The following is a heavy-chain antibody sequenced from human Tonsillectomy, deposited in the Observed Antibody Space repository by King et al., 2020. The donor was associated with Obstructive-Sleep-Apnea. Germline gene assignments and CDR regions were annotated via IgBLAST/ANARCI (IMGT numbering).Heavy chain of an antibody. CDR2: INHSGST. V-gene: IGHV4-34*01. CDR3: ARGGYSGYDYGDAFDI. D-gene: IGHD5-12*01. Sequence: VQLQQWGAGLLKPSETLSLTCAVYGGSFSGYYWSWIRQPPGKGLEWIGEINHSGSTNYNPALKSRVTISVDTSKNQFSLKLSSVTAADTAVYYCARGGYSGYDYGDAFDIWGQGTMVTVSS. CDR1: GGSFSGYY. J-gene: IGHJ3*02.